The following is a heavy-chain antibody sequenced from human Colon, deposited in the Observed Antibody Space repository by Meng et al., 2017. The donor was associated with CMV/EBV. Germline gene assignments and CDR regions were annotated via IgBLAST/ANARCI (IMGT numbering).Heavy chain of an antibody. CDR2: ISGSGGST. Sequence: GGSLRLSCAASGFTFNSYAMTWVRQAPGEGLEWVSVISGSGGSTYYADSVKGRFTISRDNSKNTLYLQMNSLRVEDTAVYYCAKESVTTSVYYRYFGMDVWGQGTTVTVSS. J-gene: IGHJ6*02. D-gene: IGHD4-17*01. CDR1: GFTFNSYA. CDR3: AKESVTTSVYYRYFGMDV. V-gene: IGHV3-23*01.